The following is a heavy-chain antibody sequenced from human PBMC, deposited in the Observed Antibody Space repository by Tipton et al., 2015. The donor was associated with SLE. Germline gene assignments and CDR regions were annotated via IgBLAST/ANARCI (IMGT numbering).Heavy chain of an antibody. J-gene: IGHJ4*02. CDR2: ISGSGGST. CDR1: GFTFSSYA. V-gene: IGHV3-23*01. CDR3: AKDLTMVVTFDY. Sequence: GSLRLSCAASGFTFSSYAMSWVRQAPGKGLEWVSAISGSGGSTYYADSVKGRFTISRDNSKNTLYLQMNSLRAEDTAVYYCAKDLTMVVTFDYWGQGTLVTVSS. D-gene: IGHD4-23*01.